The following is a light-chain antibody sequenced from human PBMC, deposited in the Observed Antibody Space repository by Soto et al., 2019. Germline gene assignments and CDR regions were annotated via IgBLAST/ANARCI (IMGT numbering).Light chain of an antibody. CDR3: SSYTSSSTWV. Sequence: QSALTQPASVSGSPGQSITISCTGTSSDIGSYSHVSWYQHHPGKAPKLIIYEVNDRPSGVSDRFSGSTSGYTASLTISGLQADDEADYYCSSYTSSSTWVFGGGTKVTVL. J-gene: IGLJ3*02. CDR2: EVN. V-gene: IGLV2-14*01. CDR1: SSDIGSYSH.